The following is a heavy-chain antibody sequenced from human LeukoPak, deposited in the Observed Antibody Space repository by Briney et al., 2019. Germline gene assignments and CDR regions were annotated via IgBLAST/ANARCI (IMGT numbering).Heavy chain of an antibody. CDR1: GFTFSSYS. J-gene: IGHJ5*02. D-gene: IGHD5-18*01. V-gene: IGHV3-21*01. CDR2: ISSSSSYI. CDR3: ARDGHTAMVRGWFDP. Sequence: GGSLRLSCAASGFTFSSYSMNWVRQAPGKGLEWVSSISSSSSYIYYADSVKGRFTISRDNAKNSLYLQMNSLRAVDTAVYYCARDGHTAMVRGWFDPWGQGTLVTVPS.